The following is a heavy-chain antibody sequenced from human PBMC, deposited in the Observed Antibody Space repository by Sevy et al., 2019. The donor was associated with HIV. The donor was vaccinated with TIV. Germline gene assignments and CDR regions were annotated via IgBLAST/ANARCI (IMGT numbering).Heavy chain of an antibody. Sequence: GGSLRLSCEASGFTLSSYTINWVRQPPQKGLEWVATFDRTDITHYADTANGRFIISRDTAKNSLFLQMNSLRDDDTAMYFCVRDESAIASHFDYWGRGTLVTVSS. V-gene: IGHV3-48*02. J-gene: IGHJ4*02. CDR2: FDRTDIT. D-gene: IGHD2-21*01. CDR3: VRDESAIASHFDY. CDR1: GFTLSSYT.